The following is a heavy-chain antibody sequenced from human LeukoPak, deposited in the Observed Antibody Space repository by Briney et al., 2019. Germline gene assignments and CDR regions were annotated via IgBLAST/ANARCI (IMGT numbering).Heavy chain of an antibody. CDR1: GFTFSSYW. CDR2: INSDGSST. D-gene: IGHD6-6*01. CDR3: ARDAAIAARLDYFDY. Sequence: GGSLRLSCAASGFTFSSYWMHWVRQAPGKGLVWVSCINSDGSSTNYADSVKGRFTISRDNAKNTLYLQMNSLRAEDTAVYYCARDAAIAARLDYFDYWGQGTLVTVSS. V-gene: IGHV3-74*01. J-gene: IGHJ4*02.